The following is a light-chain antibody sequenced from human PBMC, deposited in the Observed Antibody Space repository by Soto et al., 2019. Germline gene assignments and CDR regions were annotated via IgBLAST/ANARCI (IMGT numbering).Light chain of an antibody. J-gene: IGKJ1*01. V-gene: IGKV3-15*01. CDR1: LSVSIS. Sequence: EVVMTQSPDTLSVSPGEKVTLSCRASLSVSISLAWYQQKPGQAPRLLIYGASTRATGVPARFSGSGSGTEFTLTISSLQSEDVALYYCQHFHNWPPWTFGQGTRVEIK. CDR2: GAS. CDR3: QHFHNWPPWT.